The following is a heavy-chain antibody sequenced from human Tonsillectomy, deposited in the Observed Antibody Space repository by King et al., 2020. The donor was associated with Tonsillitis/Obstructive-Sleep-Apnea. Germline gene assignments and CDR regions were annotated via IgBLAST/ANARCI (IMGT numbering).Heavy chain of an antibody. CDR1: GFTFSSYA. CDR2: ISYDGSNK. CDR3: AREDTRHRSLDY. D-gene: IGHD2-21*01. V-gene: IGHV3-30*04. Sequence: QLVQSGGGVVQPGRSLRLSCAASGFTFSSYAMHWVRQAPGKGLEWVAVISYDGSNKYYADSVKGRFTISRDNSKNTLYLQMNSLRAEDTAVYYCAREDTRHRSLDYWGQGTLVTVSS. J-gene: IGHJ4*02.